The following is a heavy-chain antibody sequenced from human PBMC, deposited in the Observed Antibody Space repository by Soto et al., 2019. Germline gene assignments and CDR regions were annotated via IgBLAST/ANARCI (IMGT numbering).Heavy chain of an antibody. Sequence: GASVKVSCKTSGFTFSSSAVHWVRQARGHRLQWIGWIDVGSANANYAQMLQERVTISRDMSTSTAYMELSSLRPEDTAIYYCASSNQVVRGVRALDIWGQGTMVTVSS. V-gene: IGHV1-58*01. CDR3: ASSNQVVRGVRALDI. D-gene: IGHD3-10*01. J-gene: IGHJ3*02. CDR1: GFTFSSSA. CDR2: IDVGSANA.